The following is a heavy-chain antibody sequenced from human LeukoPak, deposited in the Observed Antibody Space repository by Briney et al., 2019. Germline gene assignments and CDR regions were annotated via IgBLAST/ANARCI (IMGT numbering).Heavy chain of an antibody. D-gene: IGHD2/OR15-2a*01. V-gene: IGHV3-23*01. CDR2: INVSGGST. J-gene: IGHJ6*02. CDR3: AKYVSAKGPPYALDV. Sequence: GGSLRLSCAASEFTFSSYAMQWVRQAPGRGLEWVSGINVSGGSTWYADSVKGRFTISRDNSKNTLYLRMNSLRAEDTAVYYCAKYVSAKGPPYALDVWGQGTTVTVSS. CDR1: EFTFSSYA.